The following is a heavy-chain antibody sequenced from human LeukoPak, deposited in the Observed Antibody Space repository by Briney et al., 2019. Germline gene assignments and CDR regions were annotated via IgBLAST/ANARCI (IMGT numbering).Heavy chain of an antibody. V-gene: IGHV4-59*08. CDR2: IYYSGST. J-gene: IGHJ4*02. D-gene: IGHD3-3*01. CDR1: GGSISSYY. CDR3: ARHVLSRLIYFDY. Sequence: PSETLSLTCTVSGGSISSYYWSWIRQPPGEGLEWIGYIYYSGSTNYNPSLKSRVTISVDTSKNQFSLKLSSVTAADTAVYYCARHVLSRLIYFDYWGQGTLVTVSS.